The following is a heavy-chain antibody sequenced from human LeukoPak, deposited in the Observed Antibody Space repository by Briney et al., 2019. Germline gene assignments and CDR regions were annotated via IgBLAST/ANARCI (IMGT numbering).Heavy chain of an antibody. Sequence: PGGSLRLSCAASGFTFSSYSMNWVRQAPGKGLEWVSSISSGSSYIYYADSVKGRFTISRDNAKNSLYLQMNSLRAEDTAVYYCARVVYYYDSSGYYYVSNYFDYWGQGTLVTVSS. CDR3: ARVVYYYDSSGYYYVSNYFDY. CDR1: GFTFSSYS. V-gene: IGHV3-21*01. D-gene: IGHD3-22*01. J-gene: IGHJ4*02. CDR2: ISSGSSYI.